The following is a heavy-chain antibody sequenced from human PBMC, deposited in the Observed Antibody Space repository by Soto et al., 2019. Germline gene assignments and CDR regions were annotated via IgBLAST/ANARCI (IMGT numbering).Heavy chain of an antibody. D-gene: IGHD6-6*01. V-gene: IGHV1-2*04. CDR3: ARAHPPIAAHDAFDI. CDR1: GYTFTGYY. J-gene: IGHJ3*02. Sequence: ASVKVSCKASGYTFTGYYMHWVRQAPGQGLEWMGWINPNSGGTNYAQKFQGWVTMTRDTSISTAYMELSRLRSDDTAVYYCARAHPPIAAHDAFDIWGQGTMVTVSS. CDR2: INPNSGGT.